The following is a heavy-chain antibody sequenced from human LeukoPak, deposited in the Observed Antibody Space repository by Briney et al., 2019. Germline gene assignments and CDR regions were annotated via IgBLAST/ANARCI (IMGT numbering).Heavy chain of an antibody. V-gene: IGHV3-11*04. CDR2: ISSSGSNI. J-gene: IGHJ5*02. CDR1: GFTFCNYY. D-gene: IGHD7-27*01. CDR3: ARPSSPWGQGS. Sequence: GGSLRLSCAASGFTFCNYYMSWNRPAPGKGLEWVSYISSSGSNIYYADSGKGRLTISRDNAKNSLYLQMNSLRAEDTAVYYCARPSSPWGQGSWGQGTLVTVSS.